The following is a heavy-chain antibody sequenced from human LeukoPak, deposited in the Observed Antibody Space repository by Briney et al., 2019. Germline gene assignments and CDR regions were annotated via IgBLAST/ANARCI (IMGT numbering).Heavy chain of an antibody. J-gene: IGHJ4*02. D-gene: IGHD1-1*01. Sequence: GGPLRLSCTACGFTFSTFCTSWVRQSPGKGREWVANIKQDGSEKYYVGSMKGRFTVSRDNAKNSLYLQLDSLRAEDTAVYYCARGGTFVSDYWGQGTLVTVSS. CDR1: GFTFSTFC. CDR3: ARGGTFVSDY. CDR2: IKQDGSEK. V-gene: IGHV3-7*01.